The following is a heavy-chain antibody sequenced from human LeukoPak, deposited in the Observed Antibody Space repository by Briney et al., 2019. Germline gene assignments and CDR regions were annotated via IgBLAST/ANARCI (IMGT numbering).Heavy chain of an antibody. CDR3: AKDLSDIVVVVAAPSGPGYYYYGMDV. CDR1: GFTFSSYG. J-gene: IGHJ6*02. D-gene: IGHD2-15*01. CDR2: ISYDGSNK. V-gene: IGHV3-30*18. Sequence: PGRSLRLSCAASGFTFSSYGMHWVRQAPGKGLEWVAVISYDGSNKYYADSVKGRFTISRDNSKNTLYLQMNSLRAEDTAVYYCAKDLSDIVVVVAAPSGPGYYYYGMDVWGQGTTVTVSS.